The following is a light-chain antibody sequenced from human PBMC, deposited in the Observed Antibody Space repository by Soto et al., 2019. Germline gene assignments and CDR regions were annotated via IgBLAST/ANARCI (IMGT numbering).Light chain of an antibody. CDR2: SDN. CDR1: SSNIRAGYV. V-gene: IGLV1-40*01. J-gene: IGLJ1*01. CDR3: QSYDNNSDYV. Sequence: QAVATQPPSVSGAPGQRGTISCTGSSSNIRAGYVVHWYQQRPAAAPKLLIFSDNNRPSGVHDRFSGSKSGTSASLAITGLRAEDEADYYCQSYDNNSDYVFGTGTKVTVL.